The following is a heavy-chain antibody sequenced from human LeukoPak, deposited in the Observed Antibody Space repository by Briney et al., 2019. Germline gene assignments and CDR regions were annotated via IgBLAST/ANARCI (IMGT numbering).Heavy chain of an antibody. J-gene: IGHJ6*02. CDR2: ISSNGGST. V-gene: IGHV3-64*01. Sequence: PGGSLRLSCAASGFTFSSYAMHWVRQAPGKGLEYVSAISSNGGSTYYANSVKGRFTISRDNSKNTLYLQMGGLRAEDMAVYYCARDWVVATIPGYYGMDVWGQGTTVTVSS. CDR3: ARDWVVATIPGYYGMDV. CDR1: GFTFSSYA. D-gene: IGHD5-12*01.